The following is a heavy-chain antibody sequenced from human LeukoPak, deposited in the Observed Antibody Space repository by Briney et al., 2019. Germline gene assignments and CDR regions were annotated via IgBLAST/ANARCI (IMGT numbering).Heavy chain of an antibody. D-gene: IGHD4-23*01. V-gene: IGHV3-53*01. CDR3: ARRAGGYSHPYDY. Sequence: PGGSLRLSCAVSGFTVSGNYMSWIRHAPGKGLEWVSLIYSDDTTLYADSVKGRFTISRYISKNTLYLHMSSLRAEDTAVYYCARRAGGYSHPYDYWGQGVLVTVSS. CDR1: GFTVSGNY. CDR2: IYSDDTT. J-gene: IGHJ4*02.